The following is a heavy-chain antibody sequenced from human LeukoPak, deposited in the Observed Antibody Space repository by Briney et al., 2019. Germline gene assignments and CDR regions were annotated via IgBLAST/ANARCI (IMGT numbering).Heavy chain of an antibody. CDR3: AREQYPDGWFDP. Sequence: GGSLRLSCAASGFTVSSNYMSWVRQAPGKGLEWVSVIYSGGSTYYADSVKGRFTISRDNSKNTLYLQMNSLRAEDTAVYYCAREQYPDGWFDPWGQGTLVTVSS. CDR1: GFTVSSNY. D-gene: IGHD2-2*01. CDR2: IYSGGST. V-gene: IGHV3-53*01. J-gene: IGHJ5*02.